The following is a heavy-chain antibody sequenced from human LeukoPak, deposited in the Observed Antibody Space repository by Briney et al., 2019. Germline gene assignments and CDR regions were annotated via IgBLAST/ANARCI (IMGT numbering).Heavy chain of an antibody. D-gene: IGHD4-23*01. V-gene: IGHV3-23*01. CDR1: GFTFRSYE. J-gene: IGHJ2*01. Sequence: PGGSLRLSCAASGFTFRSYEMNWVRQAPGKGLEWVSAISGSGGSTSYADSVKGRFTISRDNSKNTLYLQMNSLRAEDTAVYYCAKETTVVTYWYFDLWGRGTLVTVSS. CDR2: ISGSGGST. CDR3: AKETTVVTYWYFDL.